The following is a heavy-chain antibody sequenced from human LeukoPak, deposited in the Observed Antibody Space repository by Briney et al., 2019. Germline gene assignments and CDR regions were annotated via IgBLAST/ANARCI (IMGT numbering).Heavy chain of an antibody. CDR3: ARVPSDILTGYGMDV. Sequence: ASVKVSCKASGYTFAGDYVHWVRQAPGQGLEWMGWINPNSGGTNYAQKFQGRVTMTRDTSISTAYMELSRLRSDDTAVYYCARVPSDILTGYGMDVWGQGTTVTVSS. V-gene: IGHV1-2*02. CDR1: GYTFAGDY. J-gene: IGHJ6*02. D-gene: IGHD3-9*01. CDR2: INPNSGGT.